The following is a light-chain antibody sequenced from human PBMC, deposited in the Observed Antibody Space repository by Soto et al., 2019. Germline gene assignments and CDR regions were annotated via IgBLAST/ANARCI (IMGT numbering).Light chain of an antibody. CDR1: QDITNF. CDR2: AAS. Sequence: DLPMTQSPSSLSASVGDRVTITCQASQDITNFLNWYQQKPGKAPKLLIYAASNLETGVPSRFSGGGSGADFTFTISSLQPEDVATYYCQQYDLLPWTFGQGTKVEIK. CDR3: QQYDLLPWT. V-gene: IGKV1-33*01. J-gene: IGKJ1*01.